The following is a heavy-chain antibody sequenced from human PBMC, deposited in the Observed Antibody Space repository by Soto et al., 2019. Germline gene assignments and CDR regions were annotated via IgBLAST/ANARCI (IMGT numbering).Heavy chain of an antibody. Sequence: GGSLRLSCEASGFTFSGFDMHWFRQPTGEGLEWVSTIDTAGDTYYAVSVKGRFTISRDNAKNSLSLQMNSLRAGDTAVYFCARGQEVGAHFFDSWGQGTQVTVSS. J-gene: IGHJ4*02. D-gene: IGHD2-15*01. V-gene: IGHV3-13*01. CDR1: GFTFSGFD. CDR3: ARGQEVGAHFFDS. CDR2: IDTAGDT.